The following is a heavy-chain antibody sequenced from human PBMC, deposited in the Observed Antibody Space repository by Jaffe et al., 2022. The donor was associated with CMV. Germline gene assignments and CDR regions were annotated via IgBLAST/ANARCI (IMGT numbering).Heavy chain of an antibody. Sequence: QVQLVESGGGVVQPGRSLRLSCAASGFTFSSYGMHWVRQAPGKGLEWVAVIWYDGSNKYYADSVKGRFTISRDNSKNTLYLQMNSLRAEDTAVYYCARDYRHSGGSAPNDYWGQGTLVTVSS. CDR1: GFTFSSYG. CDR3: ARDYRHSGGSAPNDY. V-gene: IGHV3-33*01. CDR2: IWYDGSNK. D-gene: IGHD2-15*01. J-gene: IGHJ4*02.